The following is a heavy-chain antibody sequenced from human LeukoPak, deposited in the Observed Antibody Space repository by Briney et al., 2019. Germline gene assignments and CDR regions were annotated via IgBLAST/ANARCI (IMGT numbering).Heavy chain of an antibody. Sequence: SQTLSLTCTVSGASISSGGYYWSWIRQHPGKGLEWIGYSYYSGSTYYNPSLKSRLIMSLDTSKNQFSLKLSSVTAADTAVYYCATHATSLGKAIDYGDPIYYYYGMDVWGQGTTVTVSS. CDR3: ATHATSLGKAIDYGDPIYYYYGMDV. J-gene: IGHJ6*02. CDR1: GASISSGGYY. D-gene: IGHD4-17*01. CDR2: SYYSGST. V-gene: IGHV4-31*03.